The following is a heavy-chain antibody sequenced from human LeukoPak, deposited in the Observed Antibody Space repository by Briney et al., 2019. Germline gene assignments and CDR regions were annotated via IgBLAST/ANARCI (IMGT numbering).Heavy chain of an antibody. Sequence: SVKVSCKASGGTFSSYAISWVRQAPGQGLEWMGGIIPIFGTANYAQKVQGRVTITTDESTTTAYMELSSLRSEDTAVYYCARARSPSSGYLLRDHNWFDPWGQGTLVTVSS. V-gene: IGHV1-69*05. CDR1: GGTFSSYA. CDR2: IIPIFGTA. J-gene: IGHJ5*02. D-gene: IGHD3-22*01. CDR3: ARARSPSSGYLLRDHNWFDP.